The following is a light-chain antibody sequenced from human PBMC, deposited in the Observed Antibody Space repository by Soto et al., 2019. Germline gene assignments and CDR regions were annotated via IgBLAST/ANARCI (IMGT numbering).Light chain of an antibody. Sequence: EIVLTQSPATLSAYPGERANLSCRASESVLDYLAWFQQRPGQSPRLLIYGPATRATGIPGRFRGSGSGTEFTPTITSLQSEDFAVYYCQQYYKWPQWTIGQGTRWIA. CDR2: GPA. V-gene: IGKV3-15*01. CDR1: ESVLDY. CDR3: QQYYKWPQWT. J-gene: IGKJ1*01.